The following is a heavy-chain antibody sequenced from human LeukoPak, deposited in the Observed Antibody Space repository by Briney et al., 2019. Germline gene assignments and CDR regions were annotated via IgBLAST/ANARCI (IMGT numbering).Heavy chain of an antibody. Sequence: GSSVKVSCKASGGTFSSYAISWVRQAPGQGLEWMGWISAYSGNTNYAQKLQGRVTMTTDTSTNTAYMELRSLRSDDTAVYYCARVWGAFDIWGQGTMVTVSS. CDR2: ISAYSGNT. CDR1: GGTFSSYA. V-gene: IGHV1-18*01. J-gene: IGHJ3*02. D-gene: IGHD3-16*01. CDR3: ARVWGAFDI.